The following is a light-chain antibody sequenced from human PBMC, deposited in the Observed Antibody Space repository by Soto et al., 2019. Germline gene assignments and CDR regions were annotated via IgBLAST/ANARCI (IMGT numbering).Light chain of an antibody. Sequence: LTQPASVSGSPGQSITIACTGTSSDVGGYKYVSWYQQHPGKAPKLMIYEVSNRPSGVSNRFSGSKSGNTASLTISGLQAEDEADYYCSSYSSGSTLVFGTGTKVTVL. CDR2: EVS. CDR3: SSYSSGSTLV. J-gene: IGLJ1*01. CDR1: SSDVGGYKY. V-gene: IGLV2-14*01.